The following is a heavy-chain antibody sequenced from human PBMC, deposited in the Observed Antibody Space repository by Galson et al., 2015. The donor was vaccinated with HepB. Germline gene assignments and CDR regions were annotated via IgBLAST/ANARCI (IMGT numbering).Heavy chain of an antibody. CDR3: AKGVGLSGSYHVYFDY. V-gene: IGHV3-23*01. Sequence: SLRLSCAASGFTFSSYAMSWVRQAPGKGLEWVSAISGSGGSTYYADSVKGRFTISRDNSKNTLYLQMNSLRAEDTAVYYCAKGVGLSGSYHVYFDYWGQGTLVTVSS. CDR1: GFTFSSYA. D-gene: IGHD1-26*01. J-gene: IGHJ4*02. CDR2: ISGSGGST.